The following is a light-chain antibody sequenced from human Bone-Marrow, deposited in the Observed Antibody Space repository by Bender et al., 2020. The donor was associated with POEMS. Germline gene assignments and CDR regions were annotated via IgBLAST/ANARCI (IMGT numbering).Light chain of an antibody. CDR1: SSNTGSGYD. CDR3: QSYDNSLGGWV. Sequence: QSVLPQPPSVSGAPGQRVTISCTGSSSNTGSGYDINWYQHLPGTAPKLLIYGYNNRPSVVPDRFSGSKSGTSASLAITGLQAEDEGDYYCQSYDNSLGGWVFGGGTKLTVL. CDR2: GYN. V-gene: IGLV1-40*01. J-gene: IGLJ3*02.